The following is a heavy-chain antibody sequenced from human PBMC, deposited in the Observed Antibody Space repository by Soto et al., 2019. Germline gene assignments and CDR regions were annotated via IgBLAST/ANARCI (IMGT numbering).Heavy chain of an antibody. D-gene: IGHD4-17*01. CDR1: GFTFSDYY. Sequence: QVQLVESGGGLVKPGGSLRLSCAASGFTFSDYYMSWIRQAPGKGLEWVSYISSSGSTIYYADSVKGRFTISRDNAKNSLYLQMNRLRAEDTDVYYCARDGRHDYGPRGYYYYGMDVWGQGTTVTVSS. J-gene: IGHJ6*02. V-gene: IGHV3-11*01. CDR2: ISSSGSTI. CDR3: ARDGRHDYGPRGYYYYGMDV.